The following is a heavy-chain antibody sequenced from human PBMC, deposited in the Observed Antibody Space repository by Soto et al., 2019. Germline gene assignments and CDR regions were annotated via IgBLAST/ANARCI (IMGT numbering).Heavy chain of an antibody. V-gene: IGHV1-69*01. CDR3: ARYRYDYCSVNYYNRIDL. CDR1: GGIFSNSA. D-gene: IGHD3-10*01. CDR2: IIPLSGTP. Sequence: QVQLVQSGAEVKKPGSSVKVSCKASGGIFSNSAISGLRQAPGQGLEWMGGIIPLSGTPNYAQTFQGRVTITADDFTRTAYMELIRLRSEDTAVDYCARYRYDYCSVNYYNRIDLWCQGTLVTVSS. J-gene: IGHJ4*02.